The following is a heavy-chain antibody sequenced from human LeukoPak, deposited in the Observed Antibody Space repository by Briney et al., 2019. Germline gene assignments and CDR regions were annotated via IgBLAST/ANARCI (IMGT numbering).Heavy chain of an antibody. V-gene: IGHV1-8*03. CDR1: VYTFTSYD. CDR2: MNTNSGKT. CDR3: ARSGSYGGYYFDH. Sequence: ASVKVSCKASVYTFTSYDINWVRQAAGQGLEGRGWMNTNSGKTGYAQKFQGRVTINRNTQIKKAYMELSRQRADDTAVYYCARSGSYGGYYFDHWGQGTLVTVSS. D-gene: IGHD1-26*01. J-gene: IGHJ4*02.